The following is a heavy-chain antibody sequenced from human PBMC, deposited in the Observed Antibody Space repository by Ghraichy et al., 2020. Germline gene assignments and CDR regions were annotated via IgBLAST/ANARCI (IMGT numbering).Heavy chain of an antibody. CDR3: ARETPGPYSSSSGLYWYFDL. V-gene: IGHV4-34*01. D-gene: IGHD6-6*01. J-gene: IGHJ2*01. Sequence: SETLSLTFAVYGGSFSGYYWSWIRQPPGKGLEWIGEINHSGSTNYNPSLKSRVTISVDTSKNQFSLKLSSVTAADTAVYYCARETPGPYSSSSGLYWYFDLWGRGTLVTVSS. CDR2: INHSGST. CDR1: GGSFSGYY.